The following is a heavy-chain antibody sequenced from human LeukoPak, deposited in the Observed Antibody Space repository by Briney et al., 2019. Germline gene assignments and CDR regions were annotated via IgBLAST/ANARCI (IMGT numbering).Heavy chain of an antibody. CDR2: INPKNGGT. CDR1: GYTFTGYY. J-gene: IGHJ4*02. D-gene: IGHD2-2*01. V-gene: IGHV1-2*02. CDR3: AREPPYTGHCDITTCDVSRFDL. Sequence: GASMKVSCKASGYTFTGYYMHWVRQAPGQGLEWMGWINPKNGGTNPAEKFQGRVTMTRDTSLSTAFMELTGLTSDDTAVYFCAREPPYTGHCDITTCDVSRFDLWGQGTLVTVSS.